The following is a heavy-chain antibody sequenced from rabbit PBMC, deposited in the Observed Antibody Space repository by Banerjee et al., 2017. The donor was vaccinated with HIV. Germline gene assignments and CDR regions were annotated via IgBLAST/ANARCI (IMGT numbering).Heavy chain of an antibody. J-gene: IGHJ4*01. CDR1: EFDLSSYG. CDR2: IDPVFGST. V-gene: IGHV1S47*01. D-gene: IGHD2-1*01. CDR3: ASNMHTRDDYGDDFGKYYFNL. Sequence: QEQLKESGGGLVQPGGSLKLSCKASEFDLSSYGMSWVRQAPGKGLEWIGFIDPVFGSTYYASSVKGRFTISSDNAQNTLYLQLSSLTAADTATYFCASNMHTRDDYGDDFGKYYFNLWGPGTLVTVS.